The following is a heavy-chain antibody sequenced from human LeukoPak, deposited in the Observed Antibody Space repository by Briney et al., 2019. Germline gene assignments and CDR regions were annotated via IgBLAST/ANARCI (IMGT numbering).Heavy chain of an antibody. D-gene: IGHD3-3*01. CDR2: IYPGDTDT. CDR1: GYIFTNYW. Sequence: GESLNISLKGSGYIFTNYWIGWVRQMPGEGLELMGIIYPGDTDTKYSPSFEGQVTISADNSITTPSLQWSSLQASHTAMYYCGRPSAAGWYLDLWGRGTLVTVSS. V-gene: IGHV5-51*01. CDR3: GRPSAAGWYLDL. J-gene: IGHJ2*01.